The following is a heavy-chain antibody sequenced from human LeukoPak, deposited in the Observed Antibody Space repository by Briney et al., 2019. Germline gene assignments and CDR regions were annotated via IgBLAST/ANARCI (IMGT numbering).Heavy chain of an antibody. CDR2: IYSGGST. D-gene: IGHD1-14*01. CDR1: GFTVSSNY. J-gene: IGHJ4*02. CDR3: ARDLLPQTAPFDY. Sequence: GGSLRLSCAASGFTVSSNYMSWVRQAPGKGLEWVSVIYSGGSTYYADSVKGRFTISRHNSKNTLYLQMNSLRAEDTAVYYCARDLLPQTAPFDYWGQGTLVTVSS. V-gene: IGHV3-53*04.